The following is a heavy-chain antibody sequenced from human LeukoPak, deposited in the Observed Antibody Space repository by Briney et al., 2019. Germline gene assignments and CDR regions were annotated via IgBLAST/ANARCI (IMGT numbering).Heavy chain of an antibody. CDR3: AKGLGYDYIWGEGNLYDY. Sequence: GSLRLSCAASGFTFSSYSMNWVRQAPGKGLEWVSSISSSSSYIYYADSVKGRFTISRDNAKNSLYLQMNSLRAEDTAVYYCAKGLGYDYIWGEGNLYDYWGQGTLVTVSS. CDR1: GFTFSSYS. CDR2: ISSSSSYI. D-gene: IGHD3-16*01. J-gene: IGHJ4*02. V-gene: IGHV3-21*04.